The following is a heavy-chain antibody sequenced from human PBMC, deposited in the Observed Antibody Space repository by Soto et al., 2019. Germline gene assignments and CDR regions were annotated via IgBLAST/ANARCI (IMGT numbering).Heavy chain of an antibody. CDR1: GFTFSSYG. D-gene: IGHD2-21*02. V-gene: IGHV3-33*01. J-gene: IGHJ4*02. CDR3: ARSDCGGDCYKSISGFDY. Sequence: QVQLVESGGGVVQPGRSLRLSCAASGFTFSSYGMHWVRQAPGKGLEWVAVIWYDGSNKYYADSVKGRFTISRDNSKNTLYLQMNSLRAEDTAVYYCARSDCGGDCYKSISGFDYWGQGTLVTVSS. CDR2: IWYDGSNK.